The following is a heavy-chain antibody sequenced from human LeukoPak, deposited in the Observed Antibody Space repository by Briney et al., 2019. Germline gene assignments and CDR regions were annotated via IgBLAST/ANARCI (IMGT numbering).Heavy chain of an antibody. CDR1: GGSISSSSYY. V-gene: IGHV4-39*07. CDR2: IHYSGST. CDR3: ARVRCSGGSCPYYYYYYYMDV. Sequence: PSETLSLTCTVSGGSISSSSYYWAWIRQPPGKGLEWIGSIHYSGSTYYNPSLQSRVTISIDTSKNHFSLKLRFVTAADTAVYYCARVRCSGGSCPYYYYYYYMDVWGKGTTVTVSS. D-gene: IGHD2-15*01. J-gene: IGHJ6*03.